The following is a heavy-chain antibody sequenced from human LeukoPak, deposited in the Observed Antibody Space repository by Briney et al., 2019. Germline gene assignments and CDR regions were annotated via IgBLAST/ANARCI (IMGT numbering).Heavy chain of an antibody. CDR3: ARGIGYCSSTSCYFDY. V-gene: IGHV3-21*01. CDR1: GFTFSSYS. J-gene: IGHJ4*02. D-gene: IGHD2-2*01. Sequence: GGSLRLYCVASGFTFSSYSMNWVRQAPGKGLEWVSSISSSSSYIYYADSVKGRFTISRDNAKNSLYLQMNSLRAEDTAVYYCARGIGYCSSTSCYFDYWGQGTLVTVSS. CDR2: ISSSSSYI.